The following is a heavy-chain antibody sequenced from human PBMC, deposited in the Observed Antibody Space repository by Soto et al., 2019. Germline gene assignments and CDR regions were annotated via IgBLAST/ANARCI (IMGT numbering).Heavy chain of an antibody. D-gene: IGHD3-3*01. CDR3: AHRVLRTVFGLVTTTAIYFDF. Sequence: QITLNESGPTQVKPRQTLTLTCTFSGFSLTTSGVGVGWIRQSPGKAPEWLALIYWDDDKRYSPSLKSRLTIPKATSKNQVLLTMADLDPADTATYYCAHRVLRTVFGLVTTTAIYFDFWGQGTPVAVSS. CDR1: GFSLTTSGVG. CDR2: IYWDDDK. J-gene: IGHJ4*02. V-gene: IGHV2-5*02.